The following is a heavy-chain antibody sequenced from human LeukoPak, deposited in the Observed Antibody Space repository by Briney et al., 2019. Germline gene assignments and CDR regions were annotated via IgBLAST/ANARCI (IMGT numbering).Heavy chain of an antibody. CDR2: ISSSGSTI. V-gene: IGHV3-11*04. Sequence: KAGGSLRLSCAASGFTFSDYYMSWIRQAPGKGLEWVSYISSSGSTIYYADSVKGRFTISRDNAKNSLYLQMNSLRAEDTAVYYCARDLEERELWGQEWFDPWGQGTLVTVSS. J-gene: IGHJ5*02. D-gene: IGHD1-26*01. CDR1: GFTFSDYY. CDR3: ARDLEERELWGQEWFDP.